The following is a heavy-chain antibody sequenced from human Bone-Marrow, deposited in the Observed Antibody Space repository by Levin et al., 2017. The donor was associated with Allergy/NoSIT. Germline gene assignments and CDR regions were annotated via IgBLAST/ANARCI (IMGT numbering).Heavy chain of an antibody. Sequence: ESLKISCAASGFTFSDYAMSWVRQPPGKGLEWIGSLHHNGNTYYNPSLQSRVTMSLDTSKNQFSLMLSSVTAAETAVYYCARGGYYDSFDYWGQGTLVTVSS. D-gene: IGHD3-22*01. V-gene: IGHV4-38-2*01. CDR2: LHHNGNT. CDR3: ARGGYYDSFDY. CDR1: GFTFSDYA. J-gene: IGHJ4*02.